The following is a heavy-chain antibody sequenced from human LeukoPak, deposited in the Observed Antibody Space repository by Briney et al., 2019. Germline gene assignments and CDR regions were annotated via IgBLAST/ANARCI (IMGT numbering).Heavy chain of an antibody. V-gene: IGHV4-39*07. CDR3: ARDEAGYCSGGSCQGDFDY. J-gene: IGHJ4*02. Sequence: SETLSLTCTVSGGSISSSSYYWGWIRQPPGKGLEWIGSIYYSGSTYYNPSLKSRVTISVDTSKNQFSLKLSSVTAADTAVYYCARDEAGYCSGGSCQGDFDYWGQGTLVTVSS. CDR2: IYYSGST. D-gene: IGHD2-15*01. CDR1: GGSISSSSYY.